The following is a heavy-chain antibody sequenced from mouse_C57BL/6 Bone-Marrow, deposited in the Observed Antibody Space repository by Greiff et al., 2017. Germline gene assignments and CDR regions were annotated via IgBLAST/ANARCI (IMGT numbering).Heavy chain of an antibody. CDR1: GFNIKDDY. J-gene: IGHJ2*01. V-gene: IGHV14-4*01. CDR3: TAQYDGGY. Sequence: VQLQQSGAELVRPGASVKLSCTASGFNIKDDYMHWVKQRPEQGLEWIGWIDPGNGDTEYASKFQGKATITADTSSNTAYLQLSSLTSEDTAVYYCTAQYDGGYWGQGTTLTVSA. CDR2: IDPGNGDT. D-gene: IGHD1-1*01.